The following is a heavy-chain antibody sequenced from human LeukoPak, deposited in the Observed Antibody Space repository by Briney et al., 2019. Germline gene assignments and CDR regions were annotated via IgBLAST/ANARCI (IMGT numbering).Heavy chain of an antibody. J-gene: IGHJ3*02. D-gene: IGHD3-22*01. CDR2: IYYSGST. CDR3: ARDSDSSGYLAAFDI. CDR1: GGSISSYY. Sequence: SETLSLTCTVSGGSISSYYWSWIRQPPGKGLEWIGYIYYSGSTNYNPSLKSRVTISVDTSKNQFSLKLSSVTAADTAVYYCARDSDSSGYLAAFDIWGQGTMVTVSS. V-gene: IGHV4-59*01.